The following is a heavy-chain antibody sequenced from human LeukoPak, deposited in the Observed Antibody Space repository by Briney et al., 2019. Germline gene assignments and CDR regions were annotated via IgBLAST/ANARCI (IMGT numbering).Heavy chain of an antibody. J-gene: IGHJ4*02. CDR2: IGGGSETT. CDR1: GFTFGSYA. CDR3: AKVLRGSQDY. Sequence: GGSLRLSCAASGFTFGSYAMSWVRQAPGKGLEWVSTIGGGSETTSYADSAKGRFTNSRDNSKNTVYLQMNSLRAEDTAVYYCAKVLRGSQDYWGQGTLVTVFS. D-gene: IGHD3-16*01. V-gene: IGHV3-23*01.